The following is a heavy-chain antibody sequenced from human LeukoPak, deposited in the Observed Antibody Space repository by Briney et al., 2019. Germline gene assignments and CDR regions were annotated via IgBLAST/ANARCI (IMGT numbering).Heavy chain of an antibody. CDR1: GGSFSGYY. V-gene: IGHV4-34*01. J-gene: IGHJ6*02. CDR3: ARGRSVEPYSNYFYYYYYYGMDV. CDR2: INHSGST. Sequence: SETLSLTCAAYGGSFSGYYWSWIRQPPGKGLEWIGEINHSGSTNYNPSLKSRVTISVDTSKNQFSLKLSSVTAADTAVYYCARGRSVEPYSNYFYYYYYYGMDVWGQGTTVTVSS. D-gene: IGHD4-11*01.